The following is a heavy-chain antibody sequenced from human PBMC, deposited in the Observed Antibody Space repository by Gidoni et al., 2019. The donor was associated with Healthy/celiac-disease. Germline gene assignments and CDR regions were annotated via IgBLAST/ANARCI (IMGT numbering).Heavy chain of an antibody. J-gene: IGHJ4*02. CDR3: AADGVVVVPAAPPGY. V-gene: IGHV1-58*01. Sequence: HMQLVQSGPEVQKPGHSVKVSCKSSGSTFTSSAVQWFRQARGQRLEWIGWSVVGSGNTNYAQKFQERVTITRDMSTSTAYMELSSLRSEDTAVYYCAADGVVVVPAAPPGYWGQGTLVTVSS. CDR2: SVVGSGNT. D-gene: IGHD2-2*01. CDR1: GSTFTSSA.